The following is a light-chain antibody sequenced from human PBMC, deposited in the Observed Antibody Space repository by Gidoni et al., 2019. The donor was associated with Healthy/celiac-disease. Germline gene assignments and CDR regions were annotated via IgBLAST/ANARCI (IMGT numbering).Light chain of an antibody. V-gene: IGKV3-15*01. Sequence: EIVMTQSPATLSVSPGERDTLSCRASQSVSSNLAWYQQKPGQAPRLLIYGASTRATGIPARFSGSGSGTEFTLTISSLQSEDFAVYYCQQYNNWPFTFGGXTKVEIK. CDR3: QQYNNWPFT. CDR2: GAS. J-gene: IGKJ4*01. CDR1: QSVSSN.